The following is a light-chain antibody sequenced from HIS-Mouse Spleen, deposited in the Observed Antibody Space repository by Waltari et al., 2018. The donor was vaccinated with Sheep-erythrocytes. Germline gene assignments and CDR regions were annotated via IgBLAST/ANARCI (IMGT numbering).Light chain of an antibody. CDR2: DVS. V-gene: IGLV2-11*01. CDR1: SSDVGGYNY. Sequence: QSALTQPRSVSGSPGQSVTISCTGTSSDVGGYNYVPWYQQHPGKAPKLMIHDVSKRPSGVPDRFSGSKSGNTASLTISGLQAEDEADYYCCSYAGSYNHVFATGTKVTIL. CDR3: CSYAGSYNHV. J-gene: IGLJ1*01.